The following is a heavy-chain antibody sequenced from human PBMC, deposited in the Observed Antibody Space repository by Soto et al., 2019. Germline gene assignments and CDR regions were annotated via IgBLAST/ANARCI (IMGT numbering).Heavy chain of an antibody. J-gene: IGHJ4*02. CDR2: ILNGDSAT. V-gene: IGHV3-11*01. CDR3: ARTTTSRFSEWPLYDY. D-gene: IGHD3-3*01. CDR1: GFTFTDYH. Sequence: PGGSLRLSCAASGFTFTDYHMSWIRQAPGKGLEWVSHILNGDSATHCADSVKGRFTISWDSAEKSLYLQMNSLSAEDTAVYYCARTTTSRFSEWPLYDYWGQGVLVTVSS.